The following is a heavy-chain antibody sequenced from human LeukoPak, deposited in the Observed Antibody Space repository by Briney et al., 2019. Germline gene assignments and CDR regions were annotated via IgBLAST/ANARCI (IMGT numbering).Heavy chain of an antibody. Sequence: QAGGSLRLSCAASGFTFRIYWMSGRRQAPGEGVEWVANIKGDGSEKYYVASVKGRFTISRDTANSSLYLQLNSLRAEDTAVYYCARPGYYATSRYWHHCWGQGTLVTVSS. J-gene: IGHJ4*02. V-gene: IGHV3-7*01. D-gene: IGHD3-22*01. CDR1: GFTFRIYW. CDR3: ARPGYYATSRYWHHC. CDR2: IKGDGSEK.